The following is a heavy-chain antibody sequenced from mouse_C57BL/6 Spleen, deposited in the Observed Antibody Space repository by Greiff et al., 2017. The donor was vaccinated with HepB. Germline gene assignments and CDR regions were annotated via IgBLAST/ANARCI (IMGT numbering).Heavy chain of an antibody. Sequence: EVKLQESGPGLVKPSQSLSLTCSVTGYSITSGYYWNWIRQFPGNKLEWMGYISYDGSNNYNPSLKNRISIARDTSKNQFFLKLNSVTTEETATYYCARVTTVVDLYAMDYWGQGTSVTVSS. CDR2: ISYDGSN. V-gene: IGHV3-6*01. J-gene: IGHJ4*01. D-gene: IGHD1-1*01. CDR3: ARVTTVVDLYAMDY. CDR1: GYSITSGYY.